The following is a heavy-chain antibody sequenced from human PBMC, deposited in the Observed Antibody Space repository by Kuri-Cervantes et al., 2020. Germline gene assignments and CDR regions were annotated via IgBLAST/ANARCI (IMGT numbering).Heavy chain of an antibody. CDR1: GYTFTFSGYG. CDR3: ARGRRIAAAGGGTFDY. D-gene: IGHD6-13*01. V-gene: IGHV1-18*01. Sequence: ASVKVSCKASGYTFTFSGYGISWVRQAPGQGLEWMGWISAYNGNTNYAQNLQGRVTMTTDTSTSTAYMELRSLRSDDTAVYYCARGRRIAAAGGGTFDYWGQGTLVTVSS. CDR2: ISAYNGNT. J-gene: IGHJ4*02.